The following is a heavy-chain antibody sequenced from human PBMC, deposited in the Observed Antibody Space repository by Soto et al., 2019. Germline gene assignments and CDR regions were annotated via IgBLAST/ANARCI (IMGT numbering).Heavy chain of an antibody. Sequence: PSETLSLTCAVYGGSFSGYYWSWIRQPPGKGLEWIGEINHSGSTNYNPSLKSRVTISVDTSKNQFSLKLSSVTAADTAVYYCARGPNYLLNDYWGQGTLVTVSS. CDR1: GGSFSGYY. CDR3: ARGPNYLLNDY. V-gene: IGHV4-34*01. CDR2: INHSGST. J-gene: IGHJ4*02. D-gene: IGHD1-7*01.